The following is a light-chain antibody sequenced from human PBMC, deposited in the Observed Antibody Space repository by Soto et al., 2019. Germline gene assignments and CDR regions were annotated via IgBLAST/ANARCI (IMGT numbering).Light chain of an antibody. CDR3: QQYGSSGT. J-gene: IGKJ1*01. Sequence: EIVLTQSPGTLSLSPGERATLSCRASQSVSNNYLAWYQQKPGQAPRLLIYGASNRATGIPDRFRGSGSGTDFTLTISRLEPEDFAVYYWQQYGSSGTFGQGTKVELK. V-gene: IGKV3-20*01. CDR1: QSVSNNY. CDR2: GAS.